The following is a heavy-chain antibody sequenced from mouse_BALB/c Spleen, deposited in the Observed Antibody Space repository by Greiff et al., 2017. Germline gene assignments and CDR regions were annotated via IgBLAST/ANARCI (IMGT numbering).Heavy chain of an antibody. CDR2: ISSGGSYT. J-gene: IGHJ2*01. V-gene: IGHV5-6*01. D-gene: IGHD2-10*01. Sequence: EVQLVESGGDLVKPGGSLKLSCAASGFTFSSYGMSWVRQTPDKRLEWVATISSGGSYTYYPDSVKGRFTISRDNAKNTLYLQMSSLKSEDTAMYYCARTYYEDYFDYWGQGTTLTVSS. CDR1: GFTFSSYG. CDR3: ARTYYEDYFDY.